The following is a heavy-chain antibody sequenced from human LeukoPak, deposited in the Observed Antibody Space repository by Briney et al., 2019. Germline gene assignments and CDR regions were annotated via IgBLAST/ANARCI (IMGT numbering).Heavy chain of an antibody. D-gene: IGHD5-24*01. Sequence: PSETLSLTCTVSGGSISSSSYYWGWIRQPPGKGLEWIGYIYYSGSTYDSPSLKSRVTISVDTSKNQFSLKLSSVTAADTAVYYCARVGDGYNFDYWGQGTLVTVSS. J-gene: IGHJ4*02. CDR1: GGSISSSSYY. CDR3: ARVGDGYNFDY. CDR2: IYYSGST. V-gene: IGHV4-30-4*08.